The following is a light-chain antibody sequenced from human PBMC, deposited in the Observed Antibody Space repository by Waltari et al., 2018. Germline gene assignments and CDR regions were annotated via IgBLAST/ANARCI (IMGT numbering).Light chain of an antibody. J-gene: IGLJ1*01. CDR3: CSYSRGSAPYV. CDR2: DVS. CDR1: SSHVGGSHF. Sequence: QSALTQPASVSGSPGQSVTISCTGTSSHVGGSHFVSWYQQYPGKAPKLIISDVSDRPSGVSTRFSGSKSVNTASLTISGLQAEDEADYYCCSYSRGSAPYVFGTGTKVTVL. V-gene: IGLV2-14*03.